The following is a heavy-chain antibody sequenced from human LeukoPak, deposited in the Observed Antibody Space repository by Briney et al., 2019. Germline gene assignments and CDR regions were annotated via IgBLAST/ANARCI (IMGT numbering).Heavy chain of an antibody. CDR1: GGSISSYY. CDR2: IYTSGST. V-gene: IGHV4-4*07. Sequence: SETLSLTCTVSGGSISSYYWSWIRQPAGKGLEWIGRIYTSGSTNYNPSLKSRATMSVDTSKNQFSLKLSSVTAADTAVYYCARVSRRYLEYSSSSDAFDIWGQGTMVTVSS. CDR3: ARVSRRYLEYSSSSDAFDI. J-gene: IGHJ3*02. D-gene: IGHD6-6*01.